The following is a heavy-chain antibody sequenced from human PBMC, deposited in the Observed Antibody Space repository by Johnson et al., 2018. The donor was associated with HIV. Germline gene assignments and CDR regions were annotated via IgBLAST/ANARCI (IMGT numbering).Heavy chain of an antibody. CDR3: ARANSYGDYRAKAFDI. CDR2: IGTAGDT. CDR1: GFTFSCYD. J-gene: IGHJ3*02. V-gene: IGHV3-13*01. D-gene: IGHD4-17*01. Sequence: VQLVESGGGLVKPGGSLRLSCAASGFTFSCYDVHWVRQATGKGLEWVSPIGTAGDTYYPGSVKGRFTISRENAKNSLYLQMNSLRAEDTALYYCARANSYGDYRAKAFDIWGQGTMVTVSS.